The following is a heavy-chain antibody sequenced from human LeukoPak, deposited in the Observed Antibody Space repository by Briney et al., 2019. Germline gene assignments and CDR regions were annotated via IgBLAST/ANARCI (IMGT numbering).Heavy chain of an antibody. D-gene: IGHD6-6*01. Sequence: GGSLRLSCAASGFTFSSYWMSWVRQAPGKGLEWVANIKQDGSEKYYVDSVKGRFTISRDNAKNSRYLQMNSLRAEDTAVYYCARDEDFYSSSSDYWGQGTLVTVSS. CDR2: IKQDGSEK. CDR1: GFTFSSYW. CDR3: ARDEDFYSSSSDY. J-gene: IGHJ4*02. V-gene: IGHV3-7*01.